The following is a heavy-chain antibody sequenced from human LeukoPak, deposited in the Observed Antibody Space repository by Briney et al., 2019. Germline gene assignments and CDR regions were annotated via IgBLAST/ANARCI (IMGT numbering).Heavy chain of an antibody. D-gene: IGHD5-24*01. J-gene: IGHJ4*02. CDR2: IYYSGST. V-gene: IGHV4-59*01. CDR1: GGSISSYY. CDR3: ARGRGGYKNGGFDY. Sequence: SETLSLTCTVSGGSISSYYWNWIRQPPGKGLEWIGYIYYSGSTNYNPSLKSRVTISVDTSKNQFSLKLSSVTAADTAVYYCARGRGGYKNGGFDYWGQGALVAVSS.